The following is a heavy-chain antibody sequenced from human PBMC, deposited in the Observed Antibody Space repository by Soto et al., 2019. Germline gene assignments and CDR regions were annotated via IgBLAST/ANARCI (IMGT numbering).Heavy chain of an antibody. V-gene: IGHV3-53*01. CDR2: IYSGGST. CDR1: GFTVSSNY. D-gene: IGHD6-6*01. J-gene: IGHJ4*02. CDR3: AKRVAYSSSSAYFDY. Sequence: GGSLRLSCAASGFTVSSNYMSWVRQAPGKGLEWVSVIYSGGSTYYADSVKGRFTISRDNSKNTLYLQMNSLSAEDTAVYYCAKRVAYSSSSAYFDYWAQGTLVTVSS.